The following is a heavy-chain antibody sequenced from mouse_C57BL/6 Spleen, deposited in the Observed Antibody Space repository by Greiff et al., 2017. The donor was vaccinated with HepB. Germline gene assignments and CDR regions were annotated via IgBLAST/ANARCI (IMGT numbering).Heavy chain of an antibody. CDR3: AREEDYSNSYYAMDY. CDR1: GYAFSSSW. Sequence: VQLQQSGPELVKPGASVKISCKASGYAFSSSWMNWVKQRPGKGLEWIGRIYPGDGDTNYNGKFKGKATLTADKSSSTAYMQLSSLTSEDSAVYFCAREEDYSNSYYAMDYWGQGTSVTVSS. CDR2: IYPGDGDT. D-gene: IGHD2-5*01. J-gene: IGHJ4*01. V-gene: IGHV1-82*01.